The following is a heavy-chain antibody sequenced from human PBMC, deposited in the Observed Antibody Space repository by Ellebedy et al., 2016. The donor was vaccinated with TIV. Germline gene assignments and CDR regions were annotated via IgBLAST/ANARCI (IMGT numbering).Heavy chain of an antibody. CDR2: IFHSGRT. D-gene: IGHD3-10*01. CDR1: GVSVSSSNW. CDR3: ARNVWFGELSDPFYFDY. J-gene: IGHJ4*02. Sequence: GSLRLXCAVSGVSVSSSNWWSWVRQTPGKGLEWIGEIFHSGRTNYNPSLKSRVTISVDKSKNEISLRLTSVAAADTAVYYCARNVWFGELSDPFYFDYWGQGRLVTVSS. V-gene: IGHV4-4*02.